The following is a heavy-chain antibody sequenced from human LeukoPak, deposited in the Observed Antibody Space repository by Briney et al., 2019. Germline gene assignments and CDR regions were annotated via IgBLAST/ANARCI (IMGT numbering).Heavy chain of an antibody. Sequence: GGSLTLSCVASGFTFSSYWMSWVRQAPGKGLEWVANIKQDGSEKYYVDSVKGRFTISRDNAKNSLYLQMNSLRAEDTAVYYCARAPGRKGAFDIWGQGTMVTVSS. J-gene: IGHJ3*02. CDR2: IKQDGSEK. CDR1: GFTFSSYW. CDR3: ARAPGRKGAFDI. V-gene: IGHV3-7*01.